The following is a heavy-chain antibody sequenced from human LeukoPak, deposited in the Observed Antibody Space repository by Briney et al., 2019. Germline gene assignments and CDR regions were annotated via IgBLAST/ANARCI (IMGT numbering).Heavy chain of an antibody. CDR1: GGSISSYY. Sequence: SETLSLTCTVSGGSISSYYWSWIRQPPGKGLEWIGYIYYSGSTNYNPSLKSRVTISVDTSKNQFSLKLSSVTAADTAVYYCARGPKRFGELSGYFDYWGQGTLVTVSS. CDR3: ARGPKRFGELSGYFDY. CDR2: IYYSGST. V-gene: IGHV4-59*01. D-gene: IGHD3-10*01. J-gene: IGHJ4*02.